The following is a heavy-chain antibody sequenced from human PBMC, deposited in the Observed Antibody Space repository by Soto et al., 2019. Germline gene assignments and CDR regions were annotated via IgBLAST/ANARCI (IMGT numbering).Heavy chain of an antibody. CDR1: GGSFSGYY. Sequence: SETLSLTCAVYGGSFSGYYWSWIRQPPGKGLEWIGEINHSGSTNYNPSLKSRVTISVDTSKNQFSLKLSSVTAADTAVYYCARLELGDDAFDIWGQGTMVTVSS. CDR2: INHSGST. J-gene: IGHJ3*02. CDR3: ARLELGDDAFDI. V-gene: IGHV4-34*01. D-gene: IGHD1-7*01.